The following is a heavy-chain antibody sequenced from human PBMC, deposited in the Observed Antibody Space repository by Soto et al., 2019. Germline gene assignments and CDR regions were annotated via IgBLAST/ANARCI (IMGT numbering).Heavy chain of an antibody. CDR1: GFTFSGSA. CDR3: TTSDNDKFVDY. J-gene: IGHJ4*02. CDR2: IRSKANNYAT. V-gene: IGHV3-73*01. Sequence: GGSLRLSCATSGFTFSGSAMHWVRQASGKGLEWIGRIRSKANNYATAYAASVKGRFTISRDDSENTAYLQMNSLKTEDTAVYYCTTSDNDKFVDYWGQGVLVTVSS. D-gene: IGHD5-12*01.